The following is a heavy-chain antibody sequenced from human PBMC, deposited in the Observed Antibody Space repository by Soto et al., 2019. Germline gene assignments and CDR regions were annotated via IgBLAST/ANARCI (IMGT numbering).Heavy chain of an antibody. J-gene: IGHJ4*02. CDR1: GYTFSNYY. Sequence: QVQLVQSGAEVKKPGASVKVSCKASGYTFSNYYMHWVRQAPGQGLEWMGIINPSGGSTSYGQKLQGRVNMTRDTSTSTVYTEMSTLRSEDTAVYYCARERDGYNGAFDYWGQGTLVTVSS. V-gene: IGHV1-46*03. D-gene: IGHD5-12*01. CDR3: ARERDGYNGAFDY. CDR2: INPSGGST.